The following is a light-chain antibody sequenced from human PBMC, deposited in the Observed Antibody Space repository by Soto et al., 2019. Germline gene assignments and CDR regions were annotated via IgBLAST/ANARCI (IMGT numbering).Light chain of an antibody. CDR1: SSNIGTGYD. Sequence: QTVVTQPPSVSGAPGQRVTISCTGSSSNIGTGYDIHWYQQVPGRAPKLLIYDNSNRPSGVPDRFSGSKSGTSASLAITGLQAEDEGDYYCQSYDSSLSGPVVFGGGTKLTVL. V-gene: IGLV1-40*01. CDR2: DNS. CDR3: QSYDSSLSGPVV. J-gene: IGLJ2*01.